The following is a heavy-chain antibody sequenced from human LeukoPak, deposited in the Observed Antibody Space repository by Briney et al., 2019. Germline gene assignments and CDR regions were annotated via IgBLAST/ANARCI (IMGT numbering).Heavy chain of an antibody. J-gene: IGHJ3*02. CDR1: GGSIGSSSYY. V-gene: IGHV4-39*07. CDR3: ARDQSGYGYGHGRAFDI. D-gene: IGHD5-18*01. Sequence: SETLSLTCTVSGGSIGSSSYYWGWIRQPPGKGLEWIGSIYYSGSTYYNPSLKSRVTISVDTSKNQFSLKLSSVTAADTAVYYCARDQSGYGYGHGRAFDIWGQGTMVTVSS. CDR2: IYYSGST.